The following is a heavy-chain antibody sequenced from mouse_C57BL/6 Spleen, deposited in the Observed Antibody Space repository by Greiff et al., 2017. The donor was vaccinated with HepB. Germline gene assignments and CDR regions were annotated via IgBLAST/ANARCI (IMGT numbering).Heavy chain of an antibody. Sequence: VKLVESGPGLVQPSQSLSITCTVSGFSFTSYGVHWVRQSPGKGLEWLGVIWSGGSTDYNAAFISRLSISKDNSKSQVFFKMNSLQADDTAIYYCARKGGYLYAMDYWGQGTSVTVSS. CDR2: IWSGGST. D-gene: IGHD2-2*01. V-gene: IGHV2-2*01. CDR3: ARKGGYLYAMDY. CDR1: GFSFTSYG. J-gene: IGHJ4*01.